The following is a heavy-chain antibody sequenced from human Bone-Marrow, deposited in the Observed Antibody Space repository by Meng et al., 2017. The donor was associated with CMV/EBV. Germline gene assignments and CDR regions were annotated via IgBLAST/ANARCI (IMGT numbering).Heavy chain of an antibody. V-gene: IGHV1-18*01. J-gene: IGHJ6*02. D-gene: IGHD5-18*01. CDR3: ARVGIQLWLLSPTRGMDV. Sequence: ASVKVSCKASGYTFTSYGISWVRQAPGQGLEWMGWISAYNGNTNYAQKLQGRVTMTTDTSTSTAYMELRSLRSDDTAVYYCARVGIQLWLLSPTRGMDVWGQGTTVTVPS. CDR1: GYTFTSYG. CDR2: ISAYNGNT.